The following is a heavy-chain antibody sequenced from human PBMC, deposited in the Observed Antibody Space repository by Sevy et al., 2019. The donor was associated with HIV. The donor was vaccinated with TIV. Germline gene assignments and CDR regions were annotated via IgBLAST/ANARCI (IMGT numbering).Heavy chain of an antibody. D-gene: IGHD3-16*01. V-gene: IGHV3-7*01. CDR1: GFTFSNYG. J-gene: IGHJ5*02. CDR2: IKQDGSEK. CDR3: ATSGGET. Sequence: GGSLRLSCAASGFTFSNYGMHWVRQAPGKGLEWVANIKQDGSEKYYVDSVKGRFTISRDNAKNSLYLEMNTLRAEDTAVYYCATSGGETWGQGTLVTVSS.